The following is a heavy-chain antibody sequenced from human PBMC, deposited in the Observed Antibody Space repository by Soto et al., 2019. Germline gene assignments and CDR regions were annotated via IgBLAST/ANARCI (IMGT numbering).Heavy chain of an antibody. Sequence: QVQLVESGGGVVQPGMSLRLSCAASGFIFNEYGMHWVRQAPGKGLEWVAVIWYDGSNKYYADSVKGRFTISRDNSKNTMSLQRNNRRAEDTAVYYCARWGCSGTNCNLNQRSYDLWGQGTLVTVSS. J-gene: IGHJ4*02. V-gene: IGHV3-33*03. CDR1: GFIFNEYG. D-gene: IGHD2-15*01. CDR2: IWYDGSNK. CDR3: ARWGCSGTNCNLNQRSYDL.